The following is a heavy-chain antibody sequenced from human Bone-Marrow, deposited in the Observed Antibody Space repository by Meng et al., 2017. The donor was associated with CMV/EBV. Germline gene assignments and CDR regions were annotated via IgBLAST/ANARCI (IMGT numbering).Heavy chain of an antibody. V-gene: IGHV4-34*01. CDR2: INHSGST. Sequence: SETLSLTCAVYGGSFSGYYWSWIRQPPGKGLEWIGEINHSGSTNYNPSLKSRVTISVDTSKNQFSLKLSSVTAADTAVYYCARDSSSPDYGMDVWGQGTTVTLSS. CDR3: ARDSSSPDYGMDV. J-gene: IGHJ6*02. D-gene: IGHD6-6*01. CDR1: GGSFSGYY.